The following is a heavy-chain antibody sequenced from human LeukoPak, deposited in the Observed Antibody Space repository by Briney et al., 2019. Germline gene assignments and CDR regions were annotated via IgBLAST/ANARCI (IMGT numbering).Heavy chain of an antibody. CDR1: GGTFSSYA. Sequence: GASVKVSCKASGGTFSSYAISWVRQAPGQGLEWMGRISAYNGNTNYAQKFQGRVTMTTDTSTSTAYMELRSLRSDDTAVYYCARDSSSWYSDYWGQGTLVTVSS. D-gene: IGHD6-13*01. CDR3: ARDSSSWYSDY. V-gene: IGHV1-18*01. CDR2: ISAYNGNT. J-gene: IGHJ4*02.